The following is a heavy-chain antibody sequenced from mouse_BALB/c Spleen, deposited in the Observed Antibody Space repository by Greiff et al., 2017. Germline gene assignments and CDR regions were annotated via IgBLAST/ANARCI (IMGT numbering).Heavy chain of an antibody. Sequence: VQLQQSGAELVKPGASVKLSCTASGFNIKDTYMHWVKQRPEQGLEWIGRIDPANGNTKYDPKFQGKATITADTSSNTAYLQLSSLTSEDTAVYYCARRGLLDAMDYWGQGTSVTVSS. D-gene: IGHD3-3*01. V-gene: IGHV14-3*02. CDR2: IDPANGNT. J-gene: IGHJ4*01. CDR1: GFNIKDTY. CDR3: ARRGLLDAMDY.